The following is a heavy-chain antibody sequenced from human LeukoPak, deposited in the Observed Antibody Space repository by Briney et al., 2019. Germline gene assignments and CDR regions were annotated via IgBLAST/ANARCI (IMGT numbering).Heavy chain of an antibody. CDR3: AKAVAAVFDY. Sequence: GGSLRLSCAASGFTFSSSAMSWVRQAPGKGLEWVSAISGSGGSTYYADSVKGRFTISRDNAKNSLYLQMNSLRAEDTALYYCAKAVAAVFDYWGQGTLVTVSS. CDR2: ISGSGGST. D-gene: IGHD6-13*01. J-gene: IGHJ4*02. V-gene: IGHV3-23*01. CDR1: GFTFSSSA.